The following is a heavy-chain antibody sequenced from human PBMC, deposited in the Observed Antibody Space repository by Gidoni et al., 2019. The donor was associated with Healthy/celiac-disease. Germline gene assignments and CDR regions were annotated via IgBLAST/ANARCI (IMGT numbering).Heavy chain of an antibody. D-gene: IGHD6-19*01. V-gene: IGHV3-64*01. CDR1: GFTFSSYA. CDR2: ISSNGGST. Sequence: EVQLVASGGGLVQPGGSLRLSCAASGFTFSSYAMHWVRQAPGKGLEYVSAISSNGGSTYYANSVKGRFTISRDNSKNTLYLQMGSLRAEDMAVYYCATEIAVAGAFDIWGQGTMVTVSS. J-gene: IGHJ3*02. CDR3: ATEIAVAGAFDI.